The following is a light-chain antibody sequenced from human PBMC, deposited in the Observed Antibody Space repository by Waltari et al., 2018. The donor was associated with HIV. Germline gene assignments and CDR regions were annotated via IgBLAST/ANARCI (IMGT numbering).Light chain of an antibody. J-gene: IGKJ4*01. CDR3: QQYYSTPLT. V-gene: IGKV4-1*01. Sequence: DIVMTQSPDSLAMSLGERAAINCKSSQSVFYSSTNNNYLAWYQQKPGQPPKLLIYWASSRGSGVPDRFSGSGAGKDFTLTISSLQAEDVAVYYCQQYYSTPLTCGGGTKVEIK. CDR1: QSVFYSSTNNNY. CDR2: WAS.